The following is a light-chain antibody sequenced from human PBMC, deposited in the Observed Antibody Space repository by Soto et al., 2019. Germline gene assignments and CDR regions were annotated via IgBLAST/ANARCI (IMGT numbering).Light chain of an antibody. CDR3: QQTYNTPLT. J-gene: IGKJ4*01. V-gene: IGKV1-39*01. CDR1: QDIGNY. CDR2: AAS. Sequence: DIQMTQSPSSLSASVGDRVIITCQASQDIGNYLNWYQHKPGKAHKLLIYAASSLQSGVSARFSGSGSGTDFTLTISSLQPEDFATYYCQQTYNTPLTFGGGTKVDNK.